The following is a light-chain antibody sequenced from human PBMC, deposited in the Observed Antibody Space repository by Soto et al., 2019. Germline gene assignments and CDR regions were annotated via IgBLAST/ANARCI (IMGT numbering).Light chain of an antibody. Sequence: DIQMTQSPSSLSASVGDRGTITLRASQNISSNLNWYQQRPGKAPKLLIYAASSLQSGVPSRLSGSGSGTDFTLTISSLQPEDFATYYCQQSYSTPYTFGEGTKLESK. CDR1: QNISSN. V-gene: IGKV1-39*01. CDR3: QQSYSTPYT. J-gene: IGKJ2*01. CDR2: AAS.